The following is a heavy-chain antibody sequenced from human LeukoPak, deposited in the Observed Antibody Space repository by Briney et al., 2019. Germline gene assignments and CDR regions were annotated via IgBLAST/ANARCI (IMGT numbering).Heavy chain of an antibody. V-gene: IGHV1-2*02. D-gene: IGHD2-2*01. J-gene: IGHJ1*01. Sequence: ASVKVSCKASGYTFTAYYVHWVRQAPGQGLEWMGWISPNSGGTNYAQKFQGRVTMTRDTSITTAYMELSGLRSDDTAMYYCARDRCTSTGCQQYFQYWGQGSLVTVSS. CDR2: ISPNSGGT. CDR3: ARDRCTSTGCQQYFQY. CDR1: GYTFTAYY.